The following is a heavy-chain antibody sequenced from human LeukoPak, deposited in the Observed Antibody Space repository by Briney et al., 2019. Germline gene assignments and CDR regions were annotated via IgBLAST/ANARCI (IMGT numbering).Heavy chain of an antibody. CDR3: AKDGYSGYGDFDY. J-gene: IGHJ4*02. Sequence: GSFLRLCCAASGSTFSSYGMHGGRQAPGEGLEWVAVISYGGSNKYYADSVKGRFTISRDNSQDTQYLQLNSLRPEVTAVYCCAKDGYSGYGDFDYWRQGTLVTVPS. V-gene: IGHV3-30*18. D-gene: IGHD5-12*01. CDR1: GSTFSSYG. CDR2: ISYGGSNK.